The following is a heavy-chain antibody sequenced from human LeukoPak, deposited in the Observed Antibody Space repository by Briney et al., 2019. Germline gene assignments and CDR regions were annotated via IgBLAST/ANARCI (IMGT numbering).Heavy chain of an antibody. CDR2: ISSNSRTT. CDR1: GFIFSTYG. CDR3: ARGPHDDATGYSFS. J-gene: IGHJ5*02. D-gene: IGHD3-9*01. Sequence: PGGSLTLSCEASGFIFSTYGMAWVRQAPGKGLEWISYISSNSRTTAYADSVRGRFTISRDNAKNSLSLQINRLRADDTGVYYCARGPHDDATGYSFSWGQGTQVTVSS. V-gene: IGHV3-48*01.